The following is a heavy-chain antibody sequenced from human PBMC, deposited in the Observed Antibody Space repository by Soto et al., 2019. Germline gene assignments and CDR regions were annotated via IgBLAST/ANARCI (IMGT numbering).Heavy chain of an antibody. CDR3: ARDMIVDGPDNYAMDV. CDR2: INPNSSGT. CDR1: VYRLRGNY. Sequence: GSVKVSFKSSVYRLRGNYIHSVRQTPGQGLEWMGWINPNSSGTVYAQKFQGRVTMTRDTSLTTVYMHLNRLTSYDSAVYYCARDMIVDGPDNYAMDVWGQGTTVTVSS. D-gene: IGHD3-22*01. V-gene: IGHV1-2*02. J-gene: IGHJ6*02.